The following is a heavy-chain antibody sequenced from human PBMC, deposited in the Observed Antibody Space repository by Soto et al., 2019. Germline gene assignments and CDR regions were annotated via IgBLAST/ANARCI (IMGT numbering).Heavy chain of an antibody. CDR2: ISYDGSNK. D-gene: IGHD6-13*01. CDR1: GFTFSSYA. V-gene: IGHV3-30-3*01. CDR3: ARDLVASSSWWNYYYYGMDV. J-gene: IGHJ6*02. Sequence: GGSLRLSCAASGFTFSSYAMHWVRQAPGKGLEWVAVISYDGSNKYYADSVKGRFTISRDNSENTLYLQMNSLRAEDTAVYYCARDLVASSSWWNYYYYGMDVWGQGTTVTVSS.